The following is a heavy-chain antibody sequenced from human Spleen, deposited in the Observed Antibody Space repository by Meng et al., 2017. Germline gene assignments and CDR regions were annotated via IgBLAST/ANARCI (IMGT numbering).Heavy chain of an antibody. Sequence: ASVKVSCKASGGTFSSYAISWVRQAPGQGLEWIGWISPTNGNTKFAQKVQGRVTMTTETSTSTASMELGSLRSDDTAVYYCARVGQFDNTAFYDVDYFYYGMDVWGQGTTVTVSS. CDR3: ARVGQFDNTAFYDVDYFYYGMDV. V-gene: IGHV1-18*01. CDR2: ISPTNGNT. J-gene: IGHJ6*02. D-gene: IGHD3-3*01. CDR1: GGTFSSYA.